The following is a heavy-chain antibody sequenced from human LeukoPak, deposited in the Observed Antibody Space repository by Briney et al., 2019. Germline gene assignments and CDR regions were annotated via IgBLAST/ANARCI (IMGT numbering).Heavy chain of an antibody. CDR3: AREEYTGSNYRRFDY. D-gene: IGHD1-26*01. CDR2: ISYDGTIK. CDR1: GFTFSSYA. V-gene: IGHV3-30-3*01. J-gene: IGHJ4*02. Sequence: GGSLRLSCAASGFTFSSYAMSWVRQAPGKGLQWVAVISYDGTIKYYADSVKGRFSISRDNSKNTLYLQVNSLRGEDTALYFCAREEYTGSNYRRFDYWGQGTLVTVSS.